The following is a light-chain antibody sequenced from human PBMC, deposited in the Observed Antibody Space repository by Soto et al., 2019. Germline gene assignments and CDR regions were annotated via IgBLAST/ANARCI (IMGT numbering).Light chain of an antibody. CDR1: QTIRSNY. V-gene: IGKV3-20*01. J-gene: IGKJ1*01. CDR3: QQYGSSPWT. Sequence: ETVLKQSPGTLSLSPGERATLSCRASQTIRSNYLAWYRQTPGQAPRLLIYGASNRATGIADRFSGGGSGTDFTIIISRLEPEDFALYYCQQYGSSPWTFGQGTKVEIK. CDR2: GAS.